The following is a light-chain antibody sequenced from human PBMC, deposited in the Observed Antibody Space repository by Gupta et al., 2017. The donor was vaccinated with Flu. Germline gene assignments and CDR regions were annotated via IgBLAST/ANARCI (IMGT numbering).Light chain of an antibody. V-gene: IGKV2-30*01. J-gene: IGKJ1*01. CDR2: QFS. CDR1: QSLVYSDGNSY. CDR3: MQGSRWPWA. Sequence: SGRSSQSLVYSDGNSYLQWLQQRPGQSPRRLYYQFSHRESGVPDIFSGSGSGTYFILKISRVEADDVGVYYCMQGSRWPWAFGQGTKVEIK.